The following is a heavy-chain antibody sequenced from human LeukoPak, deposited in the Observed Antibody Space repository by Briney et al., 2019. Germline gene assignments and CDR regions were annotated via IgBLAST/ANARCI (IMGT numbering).Heavy chain of an antibody. CDR3: ARGLYCCAYCGGDCYFDY. CDR1: GGSFSGYY. Sequence: SETLSLTCAVYGGSFSGYYWSWIRQPPGEGLEWIGEINHSGSTNYNPSLKSRVTISVDTSKNQFSLKLSSVTAADTAVYYCARGLYCCAYCGGDCYFDYWGQGTLVTVSS. V-gene: IGHV4-34*01. D-gene: IGHD2-21*02. CDR2: INHSGST. J-gene: IGHJ4*02.